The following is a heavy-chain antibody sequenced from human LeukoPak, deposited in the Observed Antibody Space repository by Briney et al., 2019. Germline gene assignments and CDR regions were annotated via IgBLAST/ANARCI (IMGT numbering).Heavy chain of an antibody. V-gene: IGHV1-2*02. Sequence: ASVKVSCKASGYTFTGYYMHWVRQAPGQGLEWMGWINPNSGGTNYAQKFQGRVTMTRDTSISTAYMELSRLRSDDTAVYYCARDLIAAAGYPPWGQGTLVTVSS. CDR2: INPNSGGT. CDR1: GYTFTGYY. J-gene: IGHJ5*02. D-gene: IGHD6-13*01. CDR3: ARDLIAAAGYPP.